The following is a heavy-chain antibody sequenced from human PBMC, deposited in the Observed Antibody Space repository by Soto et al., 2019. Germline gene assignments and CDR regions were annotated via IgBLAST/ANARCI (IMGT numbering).Heavy chain of an antibody. CDR1: GFSFSSYG. CDR2: IWYDGSNK. D-gene: IGHD6-19*01. V-gene: IGHV3-33*01. CDR3: ARESVAVAGTDFDY. Sequence: GGSLRLSCAASGFSFSSYGMHWVRQAPGKGLEWVAVIWYDGSNKYYADSVKGRFTISRDNSMYTLYLQMDSLRAEDTAVYYCARESVAVAGTDFDYWGQGTLVTVSS. J-gene: IGHJ4*02.